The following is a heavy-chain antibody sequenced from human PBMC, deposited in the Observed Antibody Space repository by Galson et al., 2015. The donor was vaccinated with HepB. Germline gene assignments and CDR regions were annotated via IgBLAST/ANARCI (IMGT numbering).Heavy chain of an antibody. CDR1: GFTFSSYA. J-gene: IGHJ6*02. CDR3: ARGRYCSSTSCYSYYYNHGMDV. CDR2: ISYDGSTK. V-gene: IGHV3-30*04. Sequence: SLRLSCAASGFTFSSYAMHWVRQAPGKGLEWVAVISYDGSTKYYADSVKGRFTISRDNSKNTLYLQMNSLRAKDTAVYYCARGRYCSSTSCYSYYYNHGMDVWGQGTTVTVSS. D-gene: IGHD2-2*01.